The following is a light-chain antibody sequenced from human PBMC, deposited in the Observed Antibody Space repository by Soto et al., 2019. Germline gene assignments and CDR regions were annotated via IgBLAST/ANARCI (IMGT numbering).Light chain of an antibody. Sequence: EIVMTQSPATLSVSPGERVTLSCRASQSFSSNLAWYQHKPGQAPRLLIYGASTTATDVPPRFSGSGSGTEFTLTISNLQAEDFAVYYCQQYNDWPRTFGQGTMMDIK. CDR1: QSFSSN. V-gene: IGKV3-15*01. CDR2: GAS. CDR3: QQYNDWPRT. J-gene: IGKJ5*01.